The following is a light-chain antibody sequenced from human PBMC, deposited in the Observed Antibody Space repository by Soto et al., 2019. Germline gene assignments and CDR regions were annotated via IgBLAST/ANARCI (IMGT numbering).Light chain of an antibody. J-gene: IGKJ4*01. CDR3: QQYENVPLT. CDR1: YDIKWY. Sequence: DIQMTQSPSSLSASVGDRVTITCQASYDIKWYLNWYQQKPGKAPKLLIYDSSNVETGVPSRFTRSGSGTEFTCTIPNLQPEDIAIYYCQQYENVPLTFGGGTTLEIK. V-gene: IGKV1-33*01. CDR2: DSS.